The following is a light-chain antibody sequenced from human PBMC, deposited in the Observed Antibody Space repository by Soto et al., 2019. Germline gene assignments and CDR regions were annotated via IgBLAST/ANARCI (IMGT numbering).Light chain of an antibody. J-gene: IGLJ1*01. V-gene: IGLV2-14*01. CDR1: SSDVGGYNY. Sequence: QSVLTQPASASGSPGQSITISCTGTSSDVGGYNYVSWYQQHPGKAPKLMIYEVSNRPSGVSNRFSGSKSGNMASLTISGLQAEDEADYYCSSYTSSSTLYVFGTGTKVTVL. CDR3: SSYTSSSTLYV. CDR2: EVS.